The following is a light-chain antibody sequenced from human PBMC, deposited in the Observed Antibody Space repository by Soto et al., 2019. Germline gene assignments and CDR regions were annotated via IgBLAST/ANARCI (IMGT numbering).Light chain of an antibody. CDR3: YSYVGSGTYVV. CDR2: EGN. J-gene: IGLJ2*01. V-gene: IGLV2-23*01. CDR1: SSDVGTYNL. Sequence: QSVLTQPASVSGSPGQSITISCTGTSSDVGTYNLVSWYQQHPGNAPKLMIYEGNKRPSGVSNRFSGSKSGNTASLTISGLQAEDEGDYYCYSYVGSGTYVVFGGGTKLTVL.